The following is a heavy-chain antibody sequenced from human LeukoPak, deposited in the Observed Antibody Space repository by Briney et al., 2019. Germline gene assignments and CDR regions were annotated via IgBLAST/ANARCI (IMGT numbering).Heavy chain of an antibody. D-gene: IGHD6-13*01. CDR3: AKVVSSSWYSVDY. V-gene: IGHV3-23*01. J-gene: IGHJ4*02. CDR1: GFTFSSYA. CDR2: ISGSAGST. Sequence: GGSLRLSCAASGFTFSSYAMSWVRQAPGKGLEWVSGISGSAGSTYYADSVKGRFTISRDNSKNTLYLQMNSLRADDTAVYYCAKVVSSSWYSVDYWGQGTLVTVSS.